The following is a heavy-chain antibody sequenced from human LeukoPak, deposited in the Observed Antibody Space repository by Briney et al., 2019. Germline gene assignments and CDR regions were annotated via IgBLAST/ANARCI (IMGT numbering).Heavy chain of an antibody. V-gene: IGHV4-34*01. CDR3: TRGNILSGYCFDF. CDR2: IHYTGAT. D-gene: IGHD3-9*01. J-gene: IGHJ4*02. Sequence: PSETLSLTCAVYGGSISGYYWSWIRQPPGKGLEWVGKIHYTGATSYNPSLKSRATISIETSKNQVSLRLSSVTAADTAVYYCTRGNILSGYCFDFWGQGALVTVSS. CDR1: GGSISGYY.